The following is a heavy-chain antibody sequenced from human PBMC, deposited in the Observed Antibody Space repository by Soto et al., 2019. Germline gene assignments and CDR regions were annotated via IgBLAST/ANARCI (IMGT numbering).Heavy chain of an antibody. CDR2: IYYSGST. V-gene: IGHV4-39*01. CDR3: ASVRRGGYDSLRYYYGMDV. D-gene: IGHD5-12*01. J-gene: IGHJ6*02. CDR1: GGSISSSSYY. Sequence: SETLSLTCTVSGGSISSSSYYWGWIRQPPGRGLEWIGSIYYSGSTYYNPSLKSRVTISVDTSKNQFSLKLSSVTAADTAVYYCASVRRGGYDSLRYYYGMDVWGQGTTVTVSS.